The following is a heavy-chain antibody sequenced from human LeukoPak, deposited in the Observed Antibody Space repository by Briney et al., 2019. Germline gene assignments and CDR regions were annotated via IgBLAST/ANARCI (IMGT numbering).Heavy chain of an antibody. CDR2: INSDGSST. Sequence: PGGSLRLSCAASGFTFTTFWMTWVRQAPGKGLVWVSRINSDGSSTSYADSVKGRFTISRDNAKNTLYLQMNSLRAEDTAVYYCAREAVDTAMSYYYYYGMDVWGQGTTVTVSS. D-gene: IGHD5-18*01. V-gene: IGHV3-74*01. J-gene: IGHJ6*02. CDR1: GFTFTTFW. CDR3: AREAVDTAMSYYYYYGMDV.